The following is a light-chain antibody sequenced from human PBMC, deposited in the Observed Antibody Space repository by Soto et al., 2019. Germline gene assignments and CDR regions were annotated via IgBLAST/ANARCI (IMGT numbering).Light chain of an antibody. CDR1: SSNLGTNF. CDR3: AAWDVSLRDVV. Sequence: SVLTQPPPASGTPGQRVTISCSGNSSNLGTNFVDWYQQLPGTAPKLLIYSSNQRPSGVPDRFSGSRSGTSASLAISGLRSEDEADYYCAAWDVSLRDVVFGGGTQLTVL. CDR2: SSN. V-gene: IGLV1-47*02. J-gene: IGLJ2*01.